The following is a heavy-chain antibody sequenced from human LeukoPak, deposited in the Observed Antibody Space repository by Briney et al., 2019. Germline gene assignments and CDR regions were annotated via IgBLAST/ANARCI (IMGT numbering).Heavy chain of an antibody. Sequence: GGSLRLSCAASGFTFSSYSMNWVRQAPGKGLEWVSYISSSSSTIYYADSVKGRFTISRDNAKNSLYLQMNSLRAEDTAVYYCAKGPLAFIHATHYFDDWGQGTLVTVSS. CDR1: GFTFSSYS. CDR2: ISSSSSTI. D-gene: IGHD1-1*01. J-gene: IGHJ4*02. CDR3: AKGPLAFIHATHYFDD. V-gene: IGHV3-48*01.